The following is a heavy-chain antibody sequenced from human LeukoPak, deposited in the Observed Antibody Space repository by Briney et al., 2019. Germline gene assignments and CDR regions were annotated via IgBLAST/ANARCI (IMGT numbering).Heavy chain of an antibody. CDR2: ISSNGGST. CDR3: VKGHYYGSGTPTFDY. Sequence: GGSLRLSCSASGFTFSSYAMHWVRQASGKGLEYVSAISSNGGSTYYADSVKGRFTISRDNSKNTLYLQMSSLRAEDTAVYYCVKGHYYGSGTPTFDYWGQGTLVTVSS. J-gene: IGHJ4*02. D-gene: IGHD3-10*01. CDR1: GFTFSSYA. V-gene: IGHV3-64D*06.